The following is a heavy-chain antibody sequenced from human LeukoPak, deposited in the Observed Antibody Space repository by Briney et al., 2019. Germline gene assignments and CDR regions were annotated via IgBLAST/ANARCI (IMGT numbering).Heavy chain of an antibody. J-gene: IGHJ4*02. CDR1: GLTVSNNY. Sequence: GGSLRLSCAASGLTVSNNYMKWVRQAPGKGLEWVSLIYSGGSTYYADSVKGRFTISRDNPKNTVYLQMNNLRAEDTAGYYCARARHCSGGSCSGLCGQGNLVTVSS. CDR2: IYSGGST. D-gene: IGHD2-15*01. CDR3: ARARHCSGGSCSGL. V-gene: IGHV3-53*01.